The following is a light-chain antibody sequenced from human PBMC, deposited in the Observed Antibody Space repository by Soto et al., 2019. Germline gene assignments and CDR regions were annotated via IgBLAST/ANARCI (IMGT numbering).Light chain of an antibody. CDR2: DVT. J-gene: IGLJ2*01. V-gene: IGLV2-14*01. CDR3: SSYTNRRTII. CDR1: SSDVGGYNY. Sequence: QSVLTQPASVSGSPGQSITISCTGNSSDVGGYNYVSWYQQHPGKAPKLMVYDVTKRPSGVSYRFSGSKSGNTASLTISGLQAEDEADYYCSSYTNRRTIIFGGGTKLTVL.